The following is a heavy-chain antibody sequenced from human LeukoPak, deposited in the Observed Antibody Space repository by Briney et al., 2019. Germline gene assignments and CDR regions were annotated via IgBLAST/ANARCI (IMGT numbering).Heavy chain of an antibody. CDR1: GYTFTDYY. J-gene: IGHJ4*02. CDR2: MNPKSVAT. CDR3: ASSPDLPYSSSSLVY. D-gene: IGHD6-13*01. Sequence: ASVKVSCKTSGYTFTDYYIHWVRQAPGQGLEWMGWMNPKSVATKYAQNFQGRVTMTRDTSISTVYMELRRLRSDDTAVYYCASSPDLPYSSSSLVYWGQGTLVTVSS. V-gene: IGHV1-2*02.